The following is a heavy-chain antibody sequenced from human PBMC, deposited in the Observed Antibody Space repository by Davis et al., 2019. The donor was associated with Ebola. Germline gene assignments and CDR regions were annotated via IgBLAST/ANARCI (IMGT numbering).Heavy chain of an antibody. Sequence: SETLSLTCTVSGGSISSYYWSWIRQSPGKGLEWIGYIYYSGSTNYNPSLKSRVTISVDTSKNHFSLKLSSVTAADTAVYYCVRDSRWLVPGTYYYYGMDVWGQGTTVTVSS. V-gene: IGHV4-59*01. D-gene: IGHD6-19*01. J-gene: IGHJ6*02. CDR1: GGSISSYY. CDR3: VRDSRWLVPGTYYYYGMDV. CDR2: IYYSGST.